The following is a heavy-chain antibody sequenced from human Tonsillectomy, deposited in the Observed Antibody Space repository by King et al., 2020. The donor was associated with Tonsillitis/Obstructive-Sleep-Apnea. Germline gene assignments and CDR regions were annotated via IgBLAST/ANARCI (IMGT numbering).Heavy chain of an antibody. CDR1: GYTFTSYY. D-gene: IGHD6-13*01. Sequence: QLVQSGAEVKKPGASVKVSCKASGYTFTSYYMHWVRQAPGQGLEWMGLINPSGGSTNYAQKFQGRVTMTRDTSTSTVYMELRSLRSEDSAVYYCARGVQQMAFDYWGQGTLVTVSS. CDR2: INPSGGST. CDR3: ARGVQQMAFDY. J-gene: IGHJ4*02. V-gene: IGHV1-46*01.